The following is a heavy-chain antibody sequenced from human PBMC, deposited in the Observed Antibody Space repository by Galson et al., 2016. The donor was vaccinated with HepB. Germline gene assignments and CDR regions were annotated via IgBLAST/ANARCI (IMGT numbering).Heavy chain of an antibody. CDR3: ANRFDPTAGGVYYYYSMDV. Sequence: SVKVSCKASGGTFSNYAISWVRQAPGQGLEWMGGIIPIFGTANYAHNFKGRVTITADESTSTFYMELNNLRSEDTAVYFCANRFDPTAGGVYYYYSMDVWGQGTPVTVSS. J-gene: IGHJ6*02. V-gene: IGHV1-69*13. CDR1: GGTFSNYA. D-gene: IGHD3-16*01. CDR2: IIPIFGTA.